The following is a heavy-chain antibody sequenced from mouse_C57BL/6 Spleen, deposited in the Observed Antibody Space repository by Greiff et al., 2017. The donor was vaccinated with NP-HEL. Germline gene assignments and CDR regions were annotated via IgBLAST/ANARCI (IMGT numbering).Heavy chain of an antibody. Sequence: VQLQQSGAELVRPGASVTLSCKASGYTFTDYEMHWVKQTPVHGLEWIGAIDPETVGTAYNQKFKGKAILTADKSSSTAYMELRSLTSEDSAVYYCTRDYYGSSYYDYWGQGTTLTVSS. V-gene: IGHV1-15*01. CDR3: TRDYYGSSYYDY. D-gene: IGHD1-1*01. J-gene: IGHJ2*01. CDR1: GYTFTDYE. CDR2: IDPETVGT.